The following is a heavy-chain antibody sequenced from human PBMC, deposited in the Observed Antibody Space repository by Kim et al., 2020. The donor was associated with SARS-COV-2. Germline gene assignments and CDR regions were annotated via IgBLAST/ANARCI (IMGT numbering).Heavy chain of an antibody. CDR3: ARDAPRYCSGGSCYEIIDY. V-gene: IGHV3-21*01. CDR2: ISSSSSYI. CDR1: GFTFSSYS. Sequence: GGSLRLSCAASGFTFSSYSMNWVRQAPGKGLEWVSSISSSSSYIYYADSVKGRFTISRDNAKNSLYLQMNSLRAEDTAVYYCARDAPRYCSGGSCYEIIDYWGQGTLVTVSS. J-gene: IGHJ4*02. D-gene: IGHD2-15*01.